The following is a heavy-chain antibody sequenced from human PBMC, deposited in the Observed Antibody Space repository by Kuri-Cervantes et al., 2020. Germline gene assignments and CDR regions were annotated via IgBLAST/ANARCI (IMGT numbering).Heavy chain of an antibody. CDR2: ISSSSSYI. CDR3: ARAAYSSSSPTDY. Sequence: ESLKISCAASGFTFISYSMNWVRQAPGKGLEWVSSISSSSSYIYYADSVKGRFTISRDNAKNSLYLQMNSLRAEDTAVYYCARAAYSSSSPTDYWGQGTLVTVSS. D-gene: IGHD6-6*01. J-gene: IGHJ4*02. CDR1: GFTFISYS. V-gene: IGHV3-21*01.